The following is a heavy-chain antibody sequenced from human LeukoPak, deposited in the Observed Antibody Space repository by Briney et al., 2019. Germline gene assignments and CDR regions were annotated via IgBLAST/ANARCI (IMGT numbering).Heavy chain of an antibody. J-gene: IGHJ4*02. V-gene: IGHV3-11*01. CDR2: ISSSGSTI. D-gene: IGHD6-13*01. Sequence: GGSLRLSCAASGFTLSDYYMSWIRQAPGKGLEWVSYISSSGSTIYYADSVKGRFTIYRDNAKNSLYLQMNSLRAEDTAVYYCARDRVWGSSWYYFDYWGQGTLVTVSS. CDR3: ARDRVWGSSWYYFDY. CDR1: GFTLSDYY.